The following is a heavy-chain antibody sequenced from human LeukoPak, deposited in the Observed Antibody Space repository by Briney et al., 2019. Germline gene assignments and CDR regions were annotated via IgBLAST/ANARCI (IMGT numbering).Heavy chain of an antibody. Sequence: PGGSLRLSCAASGFTFSSYWMSWVRQAPGKGLEWVANIKQDGSEKYYVDSVKGRFTISRDNAKNSLYLQMNSLRAEDTAVYYCASVFPDILTGLDFDYWGQGTLVTVSS. D-gene: IGHD3-9*01. V-gene: IGHV3-7*01. J-gene: IGHJ4*02. CDR1: GFTFSSYW. CDR2: IKQDGSEK. CDR3: ASVFPDILTGLDFDY.